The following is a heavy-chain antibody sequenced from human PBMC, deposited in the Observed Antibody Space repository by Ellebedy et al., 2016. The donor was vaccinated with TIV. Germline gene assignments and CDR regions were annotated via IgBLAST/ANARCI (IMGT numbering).Heavy chain of an antibody. CDR3: AGGGMDY. Sequence: GESLKISCAASGFTVSSNYMSWVRQAPGKGLEWVSVIYSGGSTYYADSVKGRFTISRDNSKNTLYLQMNSLRAEDTAVYYCAGGGMDYWGQGTLVTVSS. CDR1: GFTVSSNY. V-gene: IGHV3-66*01. D-gene: IGHD2-15*01. CDR2: IYSGGST. J-gene: IGHJ4*02.